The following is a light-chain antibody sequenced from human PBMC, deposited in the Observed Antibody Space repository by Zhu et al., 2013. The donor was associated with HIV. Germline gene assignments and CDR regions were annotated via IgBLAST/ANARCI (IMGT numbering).Light chain of an antibody. Sequence: EIVLTQSPGTLSLSPGERATLSCRASRSVATYLGWYQQKPGQPLRLLIYDASTRATGVPARFSGSGSGTDFTLTINRLEPEDFAVYYCHHYDTYRFTFGPGTKVEVK. CDR2: DAS. V-gene: IGKV3-20*01. CDR1: RSVATY. J-gene: IGKJ3*01. CDR3: HHYDTYRFT.